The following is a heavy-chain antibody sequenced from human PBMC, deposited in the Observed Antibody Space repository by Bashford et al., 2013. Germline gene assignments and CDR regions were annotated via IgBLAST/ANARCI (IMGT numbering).Heavy chain of an antibody. D-gene: IGHD3-3*01. CDR3: ARVYYDFWSGYYTGYYYYGMDV. J-gene: IGHJ6*02. V-gene: IGHV4-61*01. CDR1: GGSVSSGSYY. CDR2: IYYSGST. Sequence: SETLSLTCTVSGGSVSSGSYYWSWIRQPPGKGLEWIGYIYYSGSTNYNPSLKSRVTISVDTSKNQFSLKLSSVTAADTAVYYCARVYYDFWSGYYTGYYYYGMDVWGQGTTVTVSS.